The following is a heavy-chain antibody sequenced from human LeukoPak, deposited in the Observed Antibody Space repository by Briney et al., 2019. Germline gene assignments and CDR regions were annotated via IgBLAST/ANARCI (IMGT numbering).Heavy chain of an antibody. CDR1: GFTFSSYG. J-gene: IGHJ6*02. D-gene: IGHD3-10*01. CDR3: AKELSSRGQYGYYYYYGMDV. CDR2: ISYDGSNK. V-gene: IGHV3-30*18. Sequence: GGSLRLSCAASGFTFSSYGMHWVRQAPGKGLEWVAVISYDGSNKYYADSVKGRFTISRDNSKNTLYLQMNSLRAEDTAVYYCAKELSSRGQYGYYYYYGMDVWGQGTTVTVSS.